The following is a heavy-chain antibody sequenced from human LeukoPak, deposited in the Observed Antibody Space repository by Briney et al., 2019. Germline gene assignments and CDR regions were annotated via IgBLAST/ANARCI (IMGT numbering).Heavy chain of an antibody. CDR2: INHSGNT. CDR1: GGSISGYY. CDR3: ARVQDSSSWNYFDY. Sequence: SETLSLTCAVHGGSISGYYWSWIRQPPGKGPEWIGEINHSGNTNYNPSLKSRVTISVDTSKNQFSLKLSSVTAADTALYYCARVQDSSSWNYFDYWGQGTLVTVSS. V-gene: IGHV4-34*01. J-gene: IGHJ4*02. D-gene: IGHD6-13*01.